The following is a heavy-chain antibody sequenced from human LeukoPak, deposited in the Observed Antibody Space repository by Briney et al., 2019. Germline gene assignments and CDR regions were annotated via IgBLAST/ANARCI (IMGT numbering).Heavy chain of an antibody. Sequence: SETLSLTCTVSGGSISSYYWSWIRQPPGKGLEWIGEINHSGSTNYNPSLKSRVTISVDTSKNQFSLKLSSVTAADTAVYYCARGRVATFGYWGQGTLVTVSS. CDR1: GGSISSYY. V-gene: IGHV4-34*01. CDR2: INHSGST. D-gene: IGHD5-12*01. CDR3: ARGRVATFGY. J-gene: IGHJ4*02.